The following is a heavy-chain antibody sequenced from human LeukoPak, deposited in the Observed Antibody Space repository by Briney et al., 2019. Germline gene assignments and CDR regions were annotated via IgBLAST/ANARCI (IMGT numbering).Heavy chain of an antibody. Sequence: ASVKVSCKASGYTFTSYGISWVRQAPGQGLEWMGWMNPNSGNTGCAQRFQGRVTMTRNTSISTAYMELSSLRSEDTAVYYCARGIRGSGSPWGQGTLVTVSS. CDR1: GYTFTSYG. CDR2: MNPNSGNT. V-gene: IGHV1-8*02. CDR3: ARGIRGSGSP. D-gene: IGHD3-10*01. J-gene: IGHJ4*02.